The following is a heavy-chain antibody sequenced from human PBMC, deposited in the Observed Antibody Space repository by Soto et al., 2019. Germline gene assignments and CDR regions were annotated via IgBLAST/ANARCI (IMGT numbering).Heavy chain of an antibody. CDR3: ARVTPGDSYGDNWHFDY. CDR2: IYYSGST. V-gene: IGHV4-31*03. Sequence: SETLSLTCTVSGGSISSGGYCWSWIRQHPGKGLEWIGYIYYSGSTYHNPSLKSRVTISVDTSKNQFSLKLSSVTAADTAVYYCARVTPGDSYGDNWHFDYWGQGTLVTVSS. J-gene: IGHJ4*02. D-gene: IGHD5-18*01. CDR1: GGSISSGGYC.